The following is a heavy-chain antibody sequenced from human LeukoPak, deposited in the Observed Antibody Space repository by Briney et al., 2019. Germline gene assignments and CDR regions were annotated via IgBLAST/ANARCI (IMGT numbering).Heavy chain of an antibody. CDR1: GGSISSYY. J-gene: IGHJ4*02. V-gene: IGHV4-59*01. Sequence: PSETLSLTCTVSGGSISSYYWSWIRQPPGKGLEWIGYIYYSGSTNYNPSLKSRVTISVDTSKNQFSLKLSSVTAADTAVYYCARDGGGSYYPRFDYWGQGTLVTVSS. CDR3: ARDGGGSYYPRFDY. CDR2: IYYSGST. D-gene: IGHD1-26*01.